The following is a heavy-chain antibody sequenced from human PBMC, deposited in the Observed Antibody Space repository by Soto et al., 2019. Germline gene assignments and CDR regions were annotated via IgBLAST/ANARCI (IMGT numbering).Heavy chain of an antibody. Sequence: ASVKVSCKAYGYTFPSYDIPWVRQATGQGLERMGWMKPHSGNTGFAQRFQGRISLTRDTSKRTAYIEVSRLSSEDTDIFYRARGARGGTYYCDYWGQGYLVTV. V-gene: IGHV1-8*01. CDR1: GYTFPSYD. CDR3: ARGARGGTYYCDY. J-gene: IGHJ4*02. D-gene: IGHD2-15*01. CDR2: MKPHSGNT.